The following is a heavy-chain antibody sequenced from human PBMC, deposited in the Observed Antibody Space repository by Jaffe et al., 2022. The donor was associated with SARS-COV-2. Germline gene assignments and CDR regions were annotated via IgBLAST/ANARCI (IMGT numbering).Heavy chain of an antibody. V-gene: IGHV1-46*04. CDR2: IIPGGGVT. CDR1: GYTFTNYH. Sequence: QVQLVQSGAEVKKPGASVKVSCKASGYTFTNYHMHWVRQAPGQGLEWVGIIIPGGGVTTYAEKLQGRVTMTRDTSTSTVYMELSSLRSEDTAVYYCARSGTRDSSGYYSSDYWGQGTLVTVSS. D-gene: IGHD3-22*01. CDR3: ARSGTRDSSGYYSSDY. J-gene: IGHJ4*02.